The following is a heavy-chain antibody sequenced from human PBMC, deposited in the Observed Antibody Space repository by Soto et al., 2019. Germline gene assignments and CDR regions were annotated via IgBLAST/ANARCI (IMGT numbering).Heavy chain of an antibody. CDR1: EFSFSDQY. V-gene: IGHV3-72*01. D-gene: IGHD6-19*01. Sequence: LRLSCGVSADSEFSFSDQYMDWVRQAPGKGLEWVGRSRNRVNRLTTAYAASVQDRFTISRDDSKNTVHLKMNRLKTDDTAVYYCSRVHLSVKNPDYWGQGTLVAVSS. J-gene: IGHJ4*02. CDR2: SRNRVNRLTT. CDR3: SRVHLSVKNPDY.